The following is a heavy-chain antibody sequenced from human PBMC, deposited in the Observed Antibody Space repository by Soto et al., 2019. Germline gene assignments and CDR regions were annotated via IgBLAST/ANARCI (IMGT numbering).Heavy chain of an antibody. V-gene: IGHV3-7*03. CDR3: VRELGLAS. Sequence: GGSLRLSCAASGFTLSNYWMTWVRQAPGKGLEWVANINKDGSQKNYVESGKGRFTIARDNGQNSLSLQIHSLGVEDTAVYYCVRELGLASWGQGALVTV. CDR2: INKDGSQK. D-gene: IGHD7-27*01. CDR1: GFTLSNYW. J-gene: IGHJ5*02.